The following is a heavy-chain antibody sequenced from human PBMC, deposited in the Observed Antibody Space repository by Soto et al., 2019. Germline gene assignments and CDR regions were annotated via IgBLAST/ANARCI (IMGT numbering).Heavy chain of an antibody. Sequence: ASVKVSCKASGYTFTGYYMHWVRQAPGQGLEWMGWINPNSGGTNYAQKFQGWVTMTRDTSISTAYMELSRLRSDDTAVYYCARLRLGYYYYGMDVWGQGTTVTVSS. D-gene: IGHD6-19*01. CDR3: ARLRLGYYYYGMDV. J-gene: IGHJ6*02. V-gene: IGHV1-2*04. CDR1: GYTFTGYY. CDR2: INPNSGGT.